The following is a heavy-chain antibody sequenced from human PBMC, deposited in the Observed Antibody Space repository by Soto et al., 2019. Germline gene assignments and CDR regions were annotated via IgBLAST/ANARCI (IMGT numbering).Heavy chain of an antibody. CDR2: VYYRGRS. CDR3: VSQRTTVPTQAYFDY. J-gene: IGHJ4*02. CDR1: GGSVTNSSYY. D-gene: IGHD4-17*01. V-gene: IGHV4-39*01. Sequence: ASETLSLTCTVSGGSVTNSSYYWGWIRQSPGEGLEWIGSVYYRGRSYSKSSVKSRVTISVDTSKNRFSLSLNSVTASDTAVYFCVSQRTTVPTQAYFDYWGPGALVTVSS.